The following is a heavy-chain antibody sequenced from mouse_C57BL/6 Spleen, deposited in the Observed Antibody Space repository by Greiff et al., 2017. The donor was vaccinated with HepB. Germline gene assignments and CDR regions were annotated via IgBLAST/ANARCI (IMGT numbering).Heavy chain of an antibody. CDR2: ISDGGSYT. Sequence: EVHLVESGGGLVKPGGSLKLSCAASGFTFSSYAMSWVRQTPEKRLEWVATISDGGSYTYYPDNVKGRFTISRDNAKNNLYLQMSHLKSEDTAMYYCASLTSYYAMDYWGQGTSVTVSS. V-gene: IGHV5-4*01. CDR1: GFTFSSYA. D-gene: IGHD4-1*01. CDR3: ASLTSYYAMDY. J-gene: IGHJ4*01.